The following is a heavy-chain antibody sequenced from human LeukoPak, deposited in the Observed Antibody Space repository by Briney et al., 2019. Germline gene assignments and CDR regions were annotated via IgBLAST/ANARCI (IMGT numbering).Heavy chain of an antibody. CDR1: GFTFSSYA. V-gene: IGHV3-73*01. J-gene: IGHJ4*02. Sequence: PGGSLRLSCAASGFTFSSYAMSWVRQASGKGLEWVGRIRSKANSYATAYAASVKGRFTISRDDSKNTAYLQMNSLKTEDTAVYYCTSTANTNYWGQGTLVTVSS. CDR3: TSTANTNY. CDR2: IRSKANSYAT. D-gene: IGHD3-3*01.